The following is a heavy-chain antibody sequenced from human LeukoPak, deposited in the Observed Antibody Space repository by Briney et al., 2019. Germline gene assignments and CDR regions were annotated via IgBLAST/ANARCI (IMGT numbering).Heavy chain of an antibody. V-gene: IGHV3-23*01. Sequence: GCLRLSCAASVVTFTSYAMSWVRQAPGTGLEWVSAFSGSVGGTYYPDSLKGRLTISRDNSKNTLYLQMNSLRAEDTAVYYCAKGDYGDHPADYYYGMDVGGQGTTVTVSS. CDR3: AKGDYGDHPADYYYGMDV. D-gene: IGHD4-17*01. CDR1: VVTFTSYA. CDR2: FSGSVGGT. J-gene: IGHJ6*02.